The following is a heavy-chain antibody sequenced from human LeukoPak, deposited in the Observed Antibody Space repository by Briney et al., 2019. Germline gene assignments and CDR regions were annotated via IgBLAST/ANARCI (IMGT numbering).Heavy chain of an antibody. CDR1: GFTFSSYG. V-gene: IGHV3-33*01. J-gene: IGHJ4*02. Sequence: GSLRLSCAASGFTFSSYGMHWVRQAPGKGLEWVAVIWYDGSNKYYADSVKGRFTISRDNSKNTLYLQMNSLRAEDTAVYYCARGPVVTPYYFDYWGQGTLVTVST. CDR2: IWYDGSNK. D-gene: IGHD3-22*01. CDR3: ARGPVVTPYYFDY.